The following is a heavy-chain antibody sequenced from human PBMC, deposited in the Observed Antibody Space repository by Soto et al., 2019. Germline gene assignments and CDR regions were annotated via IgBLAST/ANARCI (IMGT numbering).Heavy chain of an antibody. CDR1: GGSIISSNW. J-gene: IGHJ4*02. Sequence: SDTLSLTSAVSGGSIISSNWWSWVRQPPGKGLEWIGEIYHSGSTNYNPSLKSRVTISVDKSKNQFSLKLSSVTAADTAVYYCASSRITAMGYYFDYWGQGTLVTVSS. D-gene: IGHD5-18*01. CDR2: IYHSGST. CDR3: ASSRITAMGYYFDY. V-gene: IGHV4-4*02.